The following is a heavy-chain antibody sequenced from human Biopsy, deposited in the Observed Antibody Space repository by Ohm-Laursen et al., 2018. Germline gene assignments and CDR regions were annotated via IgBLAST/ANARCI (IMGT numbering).Heavy chain of an antibody. CDR1: GGSLSSYY. CDR2: IYSSGST. D-gene: IGHD3-22*01. J-gene: IGHJ3*01. V-gene: IGHV4-4*07. CDR3: ARWTPEYDSSRYYLDAFDL. Sequence: GTLSLTCTVSGGSLSSYYWSWIRQPAGKGLEWIGRIYSSGSTNYNPSLKSRVTLSMDTSKRQFSLKLSFVTAADTAVYYCARWTPEYDSSRYYLDAFDLWGQGTKVTVSS.